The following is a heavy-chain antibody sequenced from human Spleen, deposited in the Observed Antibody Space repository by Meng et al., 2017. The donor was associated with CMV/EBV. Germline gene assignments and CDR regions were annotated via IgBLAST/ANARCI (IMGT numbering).Heavy chain of an antibody. Sequence: QVKLRESGPGLVKPSESLSITGSVSGGSISSFYWGWIRQPAGKGLEWIGRIYTSGSNNYNPSLKSRVTISVDTSKNQFSLKLSSVTAADTAVYYCARSWAVVVKLDYWGQGTLVTVSS. D-gene: IGHD3-22*01. CDR3: ARSWAVVVKLDY. V-gene: IGHV4-4*07. J-gene: IGHJ4*02. CDR1: GGSISSFY. CDR2: IYTSGSN.